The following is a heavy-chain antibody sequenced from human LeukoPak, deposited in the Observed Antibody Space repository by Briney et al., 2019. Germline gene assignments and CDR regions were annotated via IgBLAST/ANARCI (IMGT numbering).Heavy chain of an antibody. CDR3: ARGGVVVPAAILY. J-gene: IGHJ4*02. Sequence: AGRSLRLSCAASGFTFSSYAMHWVRQAPGKGLEWVAVISYDGSNKYYADSVKGRFTISRDNSKNTLYLQMNGLRAEDTAVYYCARGGVVVPAAILYWGQGTLVTVSS. CDR2: ISYDGSNK. CDR1: GFTFSSYA. D-gene: IGHD2-2*01. V-gene: IGHV3-30*04.